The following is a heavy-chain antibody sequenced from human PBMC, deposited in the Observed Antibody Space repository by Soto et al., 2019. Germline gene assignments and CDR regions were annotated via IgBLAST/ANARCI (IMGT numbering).Heavy chain of an antibody. J-gene: IGHJ5*02. CDR1: GYTLTELS. D-gene: IGHD6-13*01. CDR3: ATIGYSSSWYWFDP. CDR2: FDPEDGET. Sequence: ASVKVSCKVSGYTLTELSMHWVRQAPGKGLEWMGGFDPEDGETIYAQKFQGRVTMTEDTSTDTAYMELSSLRSEDTAVYYCATIGYSSSWYWFDPWGQGTLVTVSS. V-gene: IGHV1-24*01.